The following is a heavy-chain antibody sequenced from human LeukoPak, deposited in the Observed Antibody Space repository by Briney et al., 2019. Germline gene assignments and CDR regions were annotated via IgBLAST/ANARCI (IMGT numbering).Heavy chain of an antibody. J-gene: IGHJ6*02. D-gene: IGHD3-3*01. V-gene: IGHV3-73*01. Sequence: GRSLRLSCAASGFTFSSYAMHWVRQASGKGLEWVGRIRSKANSYATAYAASVKGRFTISRDDSKNTAYLQMNSLKTEDTAVYYCTSQPALVLRFSRYYYGMDVWGQGTTVTVSS. CDR1: GFTFSSYA. CDR3: TSQPALVLRFSRYYYGMDV. CDR2: IRSKANSYAT.